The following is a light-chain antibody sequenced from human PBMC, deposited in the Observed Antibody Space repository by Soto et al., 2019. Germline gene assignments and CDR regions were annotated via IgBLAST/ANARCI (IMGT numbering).Light chain of an antibody. CDR3: SAYAGDHNVL. J-gene: IGLJ3*02. V-gene: IGLV2-8*01. CDR1: SSDVGDFNY. CDR2: EVT. Sequence: QSVLTQPPSASGSPGQSVTISCSATSSDVGDFNYVSWYQLHPGQVPKLLIYEVTKRPSGVPDRFSGSKSGNTASLIVSGLQAEDEADYYCSAYAGDHNVLFGGGTKLTVL.